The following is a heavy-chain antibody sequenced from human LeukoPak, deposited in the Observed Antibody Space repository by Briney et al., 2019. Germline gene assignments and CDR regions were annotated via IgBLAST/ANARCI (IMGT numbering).Heavy chain of an antibody. Sequence: PGGSLRLSCAASGFTFSSYWMSWVRHVPGRGLDWVANIKPDGSAQYYAASVKGRFTVSRDNTKNSVYLQMNSLRVEDTAVYYCASAVAATPASFDYWGQGTLVTVSS. CDR2: IKPDGSAQ. J-gene: IGHJ4*02. D-gene: IGHD2-15*01. V-gene: IGHV3-7*01. CDR1: GFTFSSYW. CDR3: ASAVAATPASFDY.